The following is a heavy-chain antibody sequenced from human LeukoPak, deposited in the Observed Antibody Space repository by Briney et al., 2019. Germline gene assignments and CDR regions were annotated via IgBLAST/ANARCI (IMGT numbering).Heavy chain of an antibody. J-gene: IGHJ6*03. CDR3: ARRVTMVRGVVPRYYYYYYMDV. V-gene: IGHV4-34*01. D-gene: IGHD3-10*01. Sequence: SETLSLTCAVYGGSFSGYYWSWIRQPPGKGLEWIGEINHSGSTNYNPSLKSRVTISVDTSKNQFSLKLSSVTAADTAVYYCARRVTMVRGVVPRYYYYYYMDVWGKGTTVTISS. CDR1: GGSFSGYY. CDR2: INHSGST.